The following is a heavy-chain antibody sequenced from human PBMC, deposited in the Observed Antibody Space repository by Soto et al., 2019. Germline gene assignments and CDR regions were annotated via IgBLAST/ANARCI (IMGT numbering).Heavy chain of an antibody. V-gene: IGHV4-30-2*01. D-gene: IGHD6-19*01. CDR3: SIHYGFSSGWIFDY. J-gene: IGHJ4*01. Sequence: SETLSLTCAVSGGSISRGGYSWSWIRQPPGKGLEWIGYIYHSGSTYYNPSLKSRVTISVDRSKNQFSLKLRSVTAADTAVYYCSIHYGFSSGWIFDYSGHRTLVTVSS. CDR2: IYHSGST. CDR1: GGSISRGGYS.